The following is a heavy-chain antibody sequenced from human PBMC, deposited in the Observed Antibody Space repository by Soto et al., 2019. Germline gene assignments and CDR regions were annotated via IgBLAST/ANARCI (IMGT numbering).Heavy chain of an antibody. CDR2: IYSTGTT. D-gene: IGHD3-10*01. CDR1: GFTVGNNY. J-gene: IGHJ4*02. V-gene: IGHV3-53*01. Sequence: LRLSCAASGFTVGNNYMSWVRQAPGKGLEWVSLIYSTGTTKYADSVKGRFTVSRDNAKNTLYPQMNSLRAEDTAVYYCAKDGRGSGSHYNSFGYWGQGTLVTVSS. CDR3: AKDGRGSGSHYNSFGY.